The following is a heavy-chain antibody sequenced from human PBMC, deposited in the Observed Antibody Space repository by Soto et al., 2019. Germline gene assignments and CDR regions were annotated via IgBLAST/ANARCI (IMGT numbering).Heavy chain of an antibody. Sequence: ASVKVSFKASGYTFTSYGISWLRQAPGQGLEWMGWISAYNGNTNYAQKLQGRVTMTTDTSTSTAYMELRSLRSDDTAVYYCARAISNLGYCSGGSCYSDHNWFDPWGQGTLVTVSS. J-gene: IGHJ5*02. D-gene: IGHD2-15*01. CDR2: ISAYNGNT. CDR1: GYTFTSYG. CDR3: ARAISNLGYCSGGSCYSDHNWFDP. V-gene: IGHV1-18*04.